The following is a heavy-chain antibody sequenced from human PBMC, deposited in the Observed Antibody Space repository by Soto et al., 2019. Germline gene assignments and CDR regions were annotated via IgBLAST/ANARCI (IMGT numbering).Heavy chain of an antibody. V-gene: IGHV3-23*01. J-gene: IGHJ2*01. CDR3: ANPVVRYYDSDWYFDL. CDR1: GFTFSSYA. Sequence: EVQLLESGGGLVQPGGSLRLSCAASGFTFSSYAMSWVRQAPGKGLEWVLAISGSGGSTYYADSVKGRFTISRDNSKNTLFLQMNSLRADDTAVYYSANPVVRYYDSDWYFDLWGRGTLVTVSS. D-gene: IGHD3-22*01. CDR2: ISGSGGST.